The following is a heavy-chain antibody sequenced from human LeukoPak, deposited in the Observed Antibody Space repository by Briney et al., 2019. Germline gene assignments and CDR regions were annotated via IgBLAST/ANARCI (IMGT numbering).Heavy chain of an antibody. Sequence: GGSLRLSCAASGFTFSSYAMSWVRQAPGKGLEWVANIKQDGSEKYYVDSVKGRFTISRDNAKNSLYLQMNSLRAEDTAVYYCAREEFDTDPYYYYYMDVWGKGTTVTVSS. CDR2: IKQDGSEK. J-gene: IGHJ6*03. V-gene: IGHV3-7*01. D-gene: IGHD3-10*01. CDR3: AREEFDTDPYYYYYMDV. CDR1: GFTFSSYA.